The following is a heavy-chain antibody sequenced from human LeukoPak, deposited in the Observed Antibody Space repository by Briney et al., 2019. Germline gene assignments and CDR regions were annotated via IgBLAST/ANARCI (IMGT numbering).Heavy chain of an antibody. D-gene: IGHD4/OR15-4a*01. V-gene: IGHV3-23*01. J-gene: IGHJ4*02. Sequence: PGGTLRLSCAASGFTFGGYGMSWVRQAPGKGLEWVSVISANGIATYSADSVKGRFTISRDNSKNTLYLQMSRLRSEDTAVYYCARRAGAYSHPYDYWGQGTLVTVSS. CDR3: ARRAGAYSHPYDY. CDR1: GFTFGGYG. CDR2: ISANGIAT.